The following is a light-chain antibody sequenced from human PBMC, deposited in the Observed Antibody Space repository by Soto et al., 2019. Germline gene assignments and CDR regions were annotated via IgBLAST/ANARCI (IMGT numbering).Light chain of an antibody. CDR2: DAS. J-gene: IGKJ2*01. CDR1: QSVRSN. Sequence: EIVMTQSPATLSVSPGERVTLSCRASQSVRSNLAWYQQKPGQPPRLLIYDASTRATGIPVRFSGSASGTEFTLTISSLQSEDFAVYYCQQYNDWPPYTFGQGTKLEIK. V-gene: IGKV3-15*01. CDR3: QQYNDWPPYT.